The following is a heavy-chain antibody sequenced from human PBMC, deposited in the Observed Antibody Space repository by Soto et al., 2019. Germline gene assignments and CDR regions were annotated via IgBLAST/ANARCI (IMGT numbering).Heavy chain of an antibody. J-gene: IGHJ5*02. Sequence: SETLSLTCTVSGYSISSGYYWGWIRQPPGKGLEWIGSIYHTASTYYNPSLRSRVFISVDSSKNQFSLKLSSVTAADTAVYYCVDDTSGYYYGVFASWGQGTLVTVSS. CDR3: VDDTSGYYYGVFAS. D-gene: IGHD3-22*01. CDR2: IYHTAST. CDR1: GYSISSGYY. V-gene: IGHV4-38-2*02.